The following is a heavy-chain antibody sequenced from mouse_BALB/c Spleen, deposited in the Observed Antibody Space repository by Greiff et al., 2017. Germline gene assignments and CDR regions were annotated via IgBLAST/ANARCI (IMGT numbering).Heavy chain of an antibody. V-gene: IGHV1-80*01. CDR1: GYAFSSYW. CDR2: IYPGDGDT. CDR3: ARRCYRYDFDY. Sequence: QVQLKESGAELVRPGSSVKISCKASGYAFSSYWMNWVKQRPGQGLEWIGQIYPGDGDTNYNGKFKGKATLTADKSSSTAYMQLSSLTSEDSAVYFCARRCYRYDFDYWGQGTTLTVSS. J-gene: IGHJ2*01. D-gene: IGHD2-14*01.